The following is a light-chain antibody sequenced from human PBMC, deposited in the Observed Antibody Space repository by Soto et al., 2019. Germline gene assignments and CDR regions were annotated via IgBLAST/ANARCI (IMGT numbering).Light chain of an antibody. Sequence: QSALTQPASVSGSPGQSITISCTGTSSDVGGYNYVSWYQQHPGKAPKLMIYDVSNRPSGVSNRFSGSKSGNTASLTISGLRAEDEADYYCSSYTSSSTLVFGTGTKLPVL. CDR1: SSDVGGYNY. J-gene: IGLJ1*01. V-gene: IGLV2-14*01. CDR3: SSYTSSSTLV. CDR2: DVS.